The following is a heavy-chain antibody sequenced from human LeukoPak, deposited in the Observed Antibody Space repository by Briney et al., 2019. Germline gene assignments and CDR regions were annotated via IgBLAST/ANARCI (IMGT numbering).Heavy chain of an antibody. Sequence: PGGSLRLSCAASGFTFGSYSMNWVRQAPGKGLEWISYISSSSSTLYYADSVEGRFTISRDSAMNSLYLQMDSLRAEDTAVYYCTRIYGSGSYYTDWGQGTLVTVSS. J-gene: IGHJ4*02. CDR1: GFTFGSYS. D-gene: IGHD3-10*01. CDR2: ISSSSSTL. V-gene: IGHV3-48*01. CDR3: TRIYGSGSYYTD.